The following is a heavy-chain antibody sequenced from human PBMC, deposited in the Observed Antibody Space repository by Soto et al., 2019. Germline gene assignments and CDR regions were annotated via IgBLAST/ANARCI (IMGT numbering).Heavy chain of an antibody. V-gene: IGHV4-61*08. CDR3: ARHDYSDRAFDL. Sequence: SSETLSLTCIVSGGSVGSGAYYWSWIRQPPGNALEWIGYIQYSGDTNYNSSLKSRVTIPVDMSRNRFSLKLTSVTAADTAFYYCARHDYSDRAFDLWGQGTMVTVSS. D-gene: IGHD3-22*01. CDR2: IQYSGDT. CDR1: GGSVGSGAYY. J-gene: IGHJ3*01.